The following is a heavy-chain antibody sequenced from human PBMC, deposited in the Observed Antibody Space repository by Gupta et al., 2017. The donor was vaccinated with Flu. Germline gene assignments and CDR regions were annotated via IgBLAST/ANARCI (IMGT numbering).Heavy chain of an antibody. CDR3: ARKHYYGSGSYYNSPLDY. D-gene: IGHD3-10*01. Sequence: EVQLVESGGGLVKPGGSLRLSCAASGFTFSSYSMNWVRQAPGKGLEWVSSISSSSSYIYYADSVKGRFTISRDNAKNSLYLQMNSLRAEDTAVYYCARKHYYGSGSYYNSPLDYWGQGTLVTVSS. V-gene: IGHV3-21*01. CDR1: GFTFSSYS. CDR2: ISSSSSYI. J-gene: IGHJ4*02.